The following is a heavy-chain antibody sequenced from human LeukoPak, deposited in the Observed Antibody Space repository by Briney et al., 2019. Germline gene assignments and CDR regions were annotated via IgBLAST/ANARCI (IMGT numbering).Heavy chain of an antibody. J-gene: IGHJ4*02. CDR2: ISRNSGSI. CDR3: AKDKGSSWPGYYFDY. D-gene: IGHD6-13*01. V-gene: IGHV3-9*03. Sequence: PGGSLRLSCAASGFTFDDYAMHWVRQAPGKGLEWVSGISRNSGSIGYADSVKGRFTISRDNAKNSLYLQMNSLRAGDMALYYCAKDKGSSWPGYYFDYWGQGTLVTVSS. CDR1: GFTFDDYA.